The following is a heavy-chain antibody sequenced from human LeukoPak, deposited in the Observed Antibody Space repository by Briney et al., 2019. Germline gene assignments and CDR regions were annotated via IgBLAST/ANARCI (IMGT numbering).Heavy chain of an antibody. CDR1: GYTFTSYG. Sequence: ASVKVSCKASGYTFTSYGISWVRQAPEQGLEWVGWINTYNGNTNYEQNLQGRVTMTADTSSNAAYMELRSLRSDDTAVYYCARPYSSGWAYYFDSWGQGTLVTVSS. J-gene: IGHJ4*02. V-gene: IGHV1-18*01. CDR3: ARPYSSGWAYYFDS. D-gene: IGHD6-19*01. CDR2: INTYNGNT.